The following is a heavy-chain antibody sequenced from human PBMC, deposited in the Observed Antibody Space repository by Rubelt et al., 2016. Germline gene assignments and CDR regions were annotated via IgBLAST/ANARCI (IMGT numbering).Heavy chain of an antibody. CDR2: IYYTGST. CDR3: ARTGPSTSSIY. D-gene: IGHD6-6*01. J-gene: IGHJ4*02. V-gene: IGHV4-39*07. Sequence: VWIRQPPGKGLEWIGSIYYTGSTYYNPSLKSRVTISADTSMNQFSLKLSSVTAADTAVYYCARTGPSTSSIYWGQGTLVTVSS.